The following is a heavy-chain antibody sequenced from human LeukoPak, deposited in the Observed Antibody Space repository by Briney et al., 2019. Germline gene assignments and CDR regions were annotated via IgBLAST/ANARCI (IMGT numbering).Heavy chain of an antibody. CDR2: IYYSGST. Sequence: SETLSLTCTVSGGSISSYYWSWIRQPPGKGLEWIGYIYYSGSTNYNPSLKSRVTISVDTSKNQFSLKLSSVTAADTAVYYCAREGDEAVAGSLGYFDYWGQGTLVTVPS. V-gene: IGHV4-59*01. J-gene: IGHJ4*02. D-gene: IGHD6-19*01. CDR3: AREGDEAVAGSLGYFDY. CDR1: GGSISSYY.